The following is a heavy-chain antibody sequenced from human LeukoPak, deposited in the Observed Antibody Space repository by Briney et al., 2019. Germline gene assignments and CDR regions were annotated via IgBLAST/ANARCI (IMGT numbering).Heavy chain of an antibody. Sequence: ASVKVSCKASGYTFTSYDINWVRQATGQGLEWMGWMNPNSGNTGYAQKFQGRVTMTRNTSISTAYMELRSLRSDDTAVYYCARDEEQLTRYDYWGQGTLVTVSS. J-gene: IGHJ4*01. CDR2: MNPNSGNT. D-gene: IGHD6-6*01. V-gene: IGHV1-8*01. CDR3: ARDEEQLTRYDY. CDR1: GYTFTSYD.